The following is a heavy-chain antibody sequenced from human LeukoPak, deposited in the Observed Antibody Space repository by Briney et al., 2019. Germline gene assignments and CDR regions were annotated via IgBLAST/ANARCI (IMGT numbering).Heavy chain of an antibody. CDR3: ARRYDFWSGANDYYYYGMDV. D-gene: IGHD3-3*01. J-gene: IGHJ6*02. V-gene: IGHV4-4*07. Sequence: SETLSLTCTVSGGSISSYYWSWIRQPAGKGLEWIGRIYTSGSTNYNPSLKSRVTMSVDTSKNQFSLKLSSVTAADTAVYYCARRYDFWSGANDYYYYGMDVWGQGTTVTVSS. CDR1: GGSISSYY. CDR2: IYTSGST.